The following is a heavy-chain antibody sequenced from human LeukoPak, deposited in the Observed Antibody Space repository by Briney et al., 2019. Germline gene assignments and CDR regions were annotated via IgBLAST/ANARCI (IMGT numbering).Heavy chain of an antibody. CDR1: GGSITSHY. CDR3: ARGALRYFDWPTNYGMDV. CDR2: IYYTGST. D-gene: IGHD3-9*01. V-gene: IGHV4-59*11. J-gene: IGHJ6*02. Sequence: PSETPSLTCSVSGGSITSHYWTWIRQPPGKRLEWIGYIYYTGSTNYNPSLKSRVTMSVDTSKKQFSLKLSSVTAADTAVYYCARGALRYFDWPTNYGMDVWGQGTTVTVSS.